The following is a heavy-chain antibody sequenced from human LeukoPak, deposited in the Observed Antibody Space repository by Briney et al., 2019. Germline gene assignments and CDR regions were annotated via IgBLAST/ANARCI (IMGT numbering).Heavy chain of an antibody. CDR3: ARIPLNGYTPDY. V-gene: IGHV4-39*01. CDR2: IYYSGST. Sequence: SETLSLTCTVFGGSISSSSYYWGWIRQPPGKGLEWIGSIYYSGSTYYNPSLKSRVTISVDTSKNQFSLKLSSVTAADTAVYYCARIPLNGYTPDYWGQGTLVTVSS. CDR1: GGSISSSSYY. D-gene: IGHD5-18*01. J-gene: IGHJ4*02.